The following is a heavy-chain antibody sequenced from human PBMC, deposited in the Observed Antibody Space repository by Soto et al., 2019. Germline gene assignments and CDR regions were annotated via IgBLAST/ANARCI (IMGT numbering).Heavy chain of an antibody. Sequence: QVQLQQCGAGLLKPSETLSLTCAVYGGSFSGYYWSWIRQPPGKGLEWIGEINHSGSTNYNPSLKSRVTISVDTSKNQFSLKLSSVTAADTAVYYCARGRSRTSGYGRKGYFDYWGQGTLVTVSS. D-gene: IGHD6-25*01. CDR2: INHSGST. V-gene: IGHV4-34*01. J-gene: IGHJ4*02. CDR1: GGSFSGYY. CDR3: ARGRSRTSGYGRKGYFDY.